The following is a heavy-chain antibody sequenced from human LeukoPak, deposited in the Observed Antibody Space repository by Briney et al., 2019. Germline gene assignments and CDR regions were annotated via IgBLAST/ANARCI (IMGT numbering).Heavy chain of an antibody. CDR1: GFTFSSYE. CDR2: ISSSGSTI. Sequence: GGSLRLSCAASGFTFSSYEMNWVRQAPGKGLEWVSYISSSGSTIYYADSVKGRFTISRDNAKNSLYLQMNSLRAEDTAFYYCARDPYSGGYGAYYYYYMDVWGKGTTVTVSS. CDR3: ARDPYSGGYGAYYYYYMDV. J-gene: IGHJ6*03. V-gene: IGHV3-48*03. D-gene: IGHD6-19*01.